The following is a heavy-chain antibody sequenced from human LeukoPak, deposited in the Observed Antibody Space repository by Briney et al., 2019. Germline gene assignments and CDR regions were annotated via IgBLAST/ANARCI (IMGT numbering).Heavy chain of an antibody. D-gene: IGHD3-10*02. Sequence: PGRSLRLSCAASGFTFSSYGMHWVRQAPGKGLEWVAVISFDGINKFYADSVKGRFTISRDNAKNSLYLQMNSLRAEDTAVYYCAELGITMIGGVWGKGTTVTISS. J-gene: IGHJ6*04. CDR1: GFTFSSYG. V-gene: IGHV3-30*18. CDR3: AELGITMIGGV. CDR2: ISFDGINK.